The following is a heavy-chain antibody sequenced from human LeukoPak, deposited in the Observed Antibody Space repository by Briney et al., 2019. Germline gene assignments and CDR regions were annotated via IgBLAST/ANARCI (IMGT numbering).Heavy chain of an antibody. Sequence: GGSLRLSCAASGFTFSSYSMNWVRQAPGKGLEWVSSISSSSSYIYYADSVKGRFTISRDNAKNSLYLQMNSLRAEDTAVYYCARDMFGENLFDYWGQGTLLTVSS. CDR1: GFTFSSYS. D-gene: IGHD3-10*02. J-gene: IGHJ4*02. CDR3: ARDMFGENLFDY. V-gene: IGHV3-21*01. CDR2: ISSSSSYI.